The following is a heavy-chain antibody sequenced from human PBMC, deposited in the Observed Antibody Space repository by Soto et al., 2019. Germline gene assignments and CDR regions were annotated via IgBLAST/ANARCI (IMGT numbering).Heavy chain of an antibody. CDR3: ARTASVGVFDY. Sequence: PGXSLRLSCAASGFTFSNYWIHWVVQAPGKGLVWVSRINSDGSSTNYADSVKGRFTISRDNAKNTLYLQMKSLRAEDTAVYYCARTASVGVFDYWGQGTLVTVSS. V-gene: IGHV3-74*01. J-gene: IGHJ4*02. CDR2: INSDGSST. D-gene: IGHD2-21*01. CDR1: GFTFSNYW.